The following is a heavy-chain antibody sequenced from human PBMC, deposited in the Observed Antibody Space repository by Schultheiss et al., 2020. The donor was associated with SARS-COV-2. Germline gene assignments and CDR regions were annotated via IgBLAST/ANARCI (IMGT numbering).Heavy chain of an antibody. V-gene: IGHV3-48*02. J-gene: IGHJ6*02. Sequence: GGSLRLSCAASGFSFNSYTMNWVRQAPGKGLEWVSYISSSSSTIYYADSVKGRFTISRDNAKNSLYLQMNSLRDEDTAVYYCARDDSSSWYSSSIYYYYGMDVWGQGTTVTVSS. CDR1: GFSFNSYT. CDR2: ISSSSSTI. D-gene: IGHD6-13*01. CDR3: ARDDSSSWYSSSIYYYYGMDV.